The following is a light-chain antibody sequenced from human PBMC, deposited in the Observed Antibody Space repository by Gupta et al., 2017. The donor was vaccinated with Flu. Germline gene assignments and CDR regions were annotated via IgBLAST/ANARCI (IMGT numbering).Light chain of an antibody. CDR1: QGISNY. V-gene: IGKV1-27*01. Sequence: DIQMTQSPSSLSASVGDRVTITCRASQGISNYLAWYQQKPGKVPSRFSGSGSGTDFTLTISSLQPEDVATYYCQKDNSALLTFGGGTKVEIK. J-gene: IGKJ4*01. CDR3: QKDNSALLT.